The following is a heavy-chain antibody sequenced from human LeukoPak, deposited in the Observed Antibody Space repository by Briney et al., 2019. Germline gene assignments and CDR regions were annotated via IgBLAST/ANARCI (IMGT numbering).Heavy chain of an antibody. V-gene: IGHV4-34*01. D-gene: IGHD6-19*01. J-gene: IGHJ4*02. CDR3: ARDEEYSSGRYTDY. Sequence: SETLSLTCTVSGGSISSYYWSWIRQPPGKGLEWIGEINHSGSTNYNPSLKSRVTISVDTSKNQFSLKLSSVTAADTAVYYCARDEEYSSGRYTDYWGQGTLVTVSS. CDR1: GGSISSYY. CDR2: INHSGST.